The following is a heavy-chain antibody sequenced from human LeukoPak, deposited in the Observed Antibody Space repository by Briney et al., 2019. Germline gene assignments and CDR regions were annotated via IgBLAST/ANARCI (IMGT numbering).Heavy chain of an antibody. CDR3: ARWASSSWYFDS. D-gene: IGHD6-13*01. J-gene: IGHJ4*02. CDR1: GGSISSYY. CDR2: IHTSGST. V-gene: IGHV4-4*07. Sequence: PSETLSLSCTVSGGSISSYYLNWIRQPAGKGLEWIGRIHTSGSTDYNPSLKSGLTMSLDTPNNQFSLKLTSVTAADTAVYYCARWASSSWYFDSWGQGTLVTVSS.